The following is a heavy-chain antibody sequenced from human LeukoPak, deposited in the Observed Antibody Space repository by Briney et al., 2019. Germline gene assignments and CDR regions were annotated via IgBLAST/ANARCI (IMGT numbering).Heavy chain of an antibody. CDR3: ARDSGSYAYYFDY. D-gene: IGHD1-26*01. CDR2: ISSSTI. V-gene: IGHV3-48*04. CDR1: GFTFSSYS. Sequence: GGSLRLSCAASGFTFSSYSMNWVRQAPGKGLEWVSYISSSTIYYADSVKGRFTISRDNAKNSLYLQMNSLRAEDTAVYHCARDSGSYAYYFDYWGQGTLVTVSS. J-gene: IGHJ4*02.